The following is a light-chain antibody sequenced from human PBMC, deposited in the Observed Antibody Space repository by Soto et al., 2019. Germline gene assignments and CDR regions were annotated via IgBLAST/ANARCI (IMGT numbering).Light chain of an antibody. CDR2: GVT. J-gene: IGLJ1*01. CDR3: RSYTTTTAYV. CDR1: SSEIGSYNY. V-gene: IGLV2-14*03. Sequence: QSALTQPASVSGSPGQSSTISCTGTSSEIGSYNYISWYQKYPDKGPKLMIYGVTNRPSGVSNRFSGSKSGYTASLTISGLQAEYEADYYCRSYTTTTAYVFGTGTKVTVL.